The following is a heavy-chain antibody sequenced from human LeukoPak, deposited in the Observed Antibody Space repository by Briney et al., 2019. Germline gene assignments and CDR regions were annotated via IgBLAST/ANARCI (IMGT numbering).Heavy chain of an antibody. J-gene: IGHJ3*02. CDR2: TSGSGATT. Sequence: PGGSLRLSCAASGFTFSSYSMNWVRQAPGKGLEWVSGTSGSGATTYYADSVKGRFTISRDNSKNTLYLQMNSLRAEDTAVYYCAKDLGEFLVGAFDIWGQGTMVTVSS. CDR3: AKDLGEFLVGAFDI. V-gene: IGHV3-23*01. D-gene: IGHD3-10*01. CDR1: GFTFSSYS.